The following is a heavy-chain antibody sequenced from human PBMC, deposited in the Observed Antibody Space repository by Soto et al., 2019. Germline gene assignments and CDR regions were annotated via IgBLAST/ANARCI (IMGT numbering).Heavy chain of an antibody. CDR3: ARGGSSTSAHWVNWFDP. J-gene: IGHJ5*02. V-gene: IGHV4-59*01. CDR1: GGSISSYY. CDR2: IYYSGST. D-gene: IGHD2-2*01. Sequence: SETLSLTCTVSGGSISSYYWSWIRQPPGKGLEWIGYIYYSGSTNYNPTLKSRVTISVDTSKNKFSLKLSSVTAADTAVYYCARGGSSTSAHWVNWFDPWGQGTLVTVSS.